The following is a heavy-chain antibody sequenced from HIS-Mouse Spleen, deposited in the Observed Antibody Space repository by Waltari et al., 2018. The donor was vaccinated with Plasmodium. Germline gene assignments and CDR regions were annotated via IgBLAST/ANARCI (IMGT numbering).Heavy chain of an antibody. CDR2: INHSGST. CDR3: ARGRVLGTSSGYFDL. CDR1: GGSFSGYY. D-gene: IGHD3-10*01. V-gene: IGHV4-34*01. J-gene: IGHJ2*01. Sequence: QVQLQQWGAGLLKPSETLSLTCAVYGGSFSGYYWSWIRQPPGKGLEWIGEINHSGSTNYNPSLKGRVTISVDTSKNQFSLKLSAVTAADTAVYYCARGRVLGTSSGYFDLWGRGTLVTVSS.